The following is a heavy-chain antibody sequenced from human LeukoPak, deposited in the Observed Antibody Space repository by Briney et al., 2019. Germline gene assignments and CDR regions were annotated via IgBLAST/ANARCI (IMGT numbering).Heavy chain of an antibody. J-gene: IGHJ4*02. Sequence: GGSLRLSCTASGFTFGDYAMSWVRQAPGKGLEWVGFIRSKAYGGTTEYAASVKGRFTLSRDDSKSIAYLQMNSLKTEDTAVYYCTREQLRYFDWYQGYYFDSWGQGTLVTVSS. CDR1: GFTFGDYA. CDR3: TREQLRYFDWYQGYYFDS. V-gene: IGHV3-49*04. D-gene: IGHD3-9*01. CDR2: IRSKAYGGTT.